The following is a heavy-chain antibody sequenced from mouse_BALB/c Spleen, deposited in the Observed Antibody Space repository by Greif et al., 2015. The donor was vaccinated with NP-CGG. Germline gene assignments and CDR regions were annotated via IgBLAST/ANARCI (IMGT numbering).Heavy chain of an antibody. CDR3: NSGNSCSSHFDY. CDR2: IDPENGDN. D-gene: IGHD1-1*01. V-gene: IGHV14-4*02. Sequence: EVQLVQSGAELVRSGASVKLSCTASGVNIKDYYMHWVMQKPAQGLARIGWIDPENGDNEYAPKYQGKATMTADTSSNTASFPHSSLNSKDTGVYYCNSGNSCSSHFDYWGQGTSLTVAS. J-gene: IGHJ2*02. CDR1: GVNIKDYY.